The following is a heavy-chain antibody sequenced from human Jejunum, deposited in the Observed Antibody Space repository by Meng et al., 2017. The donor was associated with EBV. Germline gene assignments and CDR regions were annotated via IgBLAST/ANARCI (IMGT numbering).Heavy chain of an antibody. CDR3: ASDISTATFGY. D-gene: IGHD2-21*02. CDR2: INNRTGNP. Sequence: QVQLVQAGCELKKPXXSVKVSCKASGYTFSRYAMNWVRQAPGQGLEWMGWINNRTGNPAYAQGFTGRFVFSLDTSVSTAYLQISSLKAEDTAVYYCASDISTATFGYWGQGTLRTVSS. CDR1: GYTFSRYA. V-gene: IGHV7-4-1*02. J-gene: IGHJ4*02.